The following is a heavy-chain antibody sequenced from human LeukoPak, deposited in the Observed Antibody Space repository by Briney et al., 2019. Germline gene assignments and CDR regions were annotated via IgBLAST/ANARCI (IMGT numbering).Heavy chain of an antibody. D-gene: IGHD3-10*01. CDR3: ARHVSGEYFQH. V-gene: IGHV4-59*08. J-gene: IGHJ1*01. Sequence: SETLSLTCTVSGGSINSYYWSWIRQPPGKGLEYIGYIYYSGSTNYNPSLKSRVTISVDTSKNQFSLKLSSVTAADTAVYYCARHVSGEYFQHWGQGTLVTVSS. CDR1: GGSINSYY. CDR2: IYYSGST.